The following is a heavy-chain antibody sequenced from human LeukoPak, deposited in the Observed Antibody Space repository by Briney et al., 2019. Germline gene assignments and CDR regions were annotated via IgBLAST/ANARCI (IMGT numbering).Heavy chain of an antibody. V-gene: IGHV3-48*03. Sequence: GRSLRPSCAASGFTFSSYEMNWVRQAPGKGLEWVSYISSSGSTIYYADSVKGRFTISRDNAKNSLYLQMNSLRAEDTAVYYCARVRKYSGYYSWYFDLWGRGTLVTVSS. D-gene: IGHD5-12*01. CDR2: ISSSGSTI. CDR3: ARVRKYSGYYSWYFDL. CDR1: GFTFSSYE. J-gene: IGHJ2*01.